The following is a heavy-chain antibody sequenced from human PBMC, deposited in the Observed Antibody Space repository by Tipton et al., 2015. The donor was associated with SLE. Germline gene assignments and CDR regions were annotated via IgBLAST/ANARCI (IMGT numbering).Heavy chain of an antibody. CDR1: GYRLNDYG. D-gene: IGHD1-26*01. Sequence: QLVQSGAEVKQPGASVKVSCQASGYRLNDYGISWVRQAPGQGLEWVGWINAYNDHVNYAQKFQDRVTMTADKSTSTAYMELRSLTPDDTGVYYCAKLGFQYYSMDVWGKGTTVTVSS. CDR3: AKLGFQYYSMDV. J-gene: IGHJ6*03. V-gene: IGHV1-18*01. CDR2: INAYNDHV.